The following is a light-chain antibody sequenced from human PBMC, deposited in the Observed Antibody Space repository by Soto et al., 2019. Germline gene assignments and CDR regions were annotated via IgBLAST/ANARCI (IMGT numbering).Light chain of an antibody. CDR2: AAS. CDR3: QQQGT. V-gene: IGKV1-9*01. J-gene: IGKJ2*01. Sequence: DIQMTQSPSTLSASVGDRVTITCRASQDISSSLAWYQQKPGNAPKLLIYAASTLQRGVTSRFSGGGSGAHFTLTISSLQPEDSATYYCQQQGTFGQGTKVDIK. CDR1: QDISSS.